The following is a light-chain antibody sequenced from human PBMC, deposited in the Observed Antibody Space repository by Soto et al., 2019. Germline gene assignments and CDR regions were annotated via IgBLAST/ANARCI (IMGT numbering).Light chain of an antibody. J-gene: IGKJ2*01. V-gene: IGKV4-1*01. CDR3: QQYYTTPMYT. CDR2: WAS. Sequence: DIVMTQSPDSLAVSLGERATINCKSSQSVLHNSNNKNYLAWYQQKPGQPPKLLIYWASTRESGVPDRSSGSGSGTDFTLPISSLQAEDVAVYYCQQYYTTPMYTFGQGTKLEIK. CDR1: QSVLHNSNNKNY.